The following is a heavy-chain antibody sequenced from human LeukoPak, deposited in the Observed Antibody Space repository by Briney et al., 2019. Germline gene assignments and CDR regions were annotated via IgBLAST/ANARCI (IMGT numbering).Heavy chain of an antibody. CDR2: INPNSGGT. J-gene: IGHJ4*02. CDR3: ARDLYYYASGTFPDY. D-gene: IGHD3-10*01. CDR1: GYTFTGHY. Sequence: ASVKVSCKASGYTFTGHYMWWVRQAPGQGLEWMGWINPNSGGTNYEQKFQGRVTMTRDTPISTAYMELSRLRSDDTAVYYCARDLYYYASGTFPDYWGQGTLVTVSS. V-gene: IGHV1-2*02.